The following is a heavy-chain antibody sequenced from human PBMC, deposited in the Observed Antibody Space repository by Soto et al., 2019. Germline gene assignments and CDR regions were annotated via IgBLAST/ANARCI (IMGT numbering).Heavy chain of an antibody. D-gene: IGHD3-22*01. Sequence: EVQLVQSGAEVKKPGESLKISCKGSGYSFTSYWIAWVRQMPGKGLEWMGIIYPGDSVTRYSPSFQGQVTISADKSISTAYLQWSSLKASDTAMYYCARLAGYYDSSGPDASDYWGQGTLVTVSS. CDR3: ARLAGYYDSSGPDASDY. V-gene: IGHV5-51*03. J-gene: IGHJ4*02. CDR1: GYSFTSYW. CDR2: IYPGDSVT.